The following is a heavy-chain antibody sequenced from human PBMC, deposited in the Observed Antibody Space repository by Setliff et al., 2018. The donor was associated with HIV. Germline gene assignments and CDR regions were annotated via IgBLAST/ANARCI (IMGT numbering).Heavy chain of an antibody. J-gene: IGHJ3*02. Sequence: PSETLSLTCTVSGGSISSSSYYWGWIRQPPGKGLEWIGSIYYSGSTYYNPSLKSRVTISVDTSKNQFSLKLSSVTAADTAVYYCARDRPPSTVDMSGAVDRWGQGTMVTVSS. CDR3: ARDRPPSTVDMSGAVDR. CDR2: IYYSGST. D-gene: IGHD4-17*01. CDR1: GGSISSSSYY. V-gene: IGHV4-39*02.